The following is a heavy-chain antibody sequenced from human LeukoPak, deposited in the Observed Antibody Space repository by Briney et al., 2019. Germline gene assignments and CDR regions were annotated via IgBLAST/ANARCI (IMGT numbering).Heavy chain of an antibody. CDR2: IYYSGST. V-gene: IGHV4-59*01. Sequence: PSETLSLTCTVSGGSISSSYWSWIRQPPGKGLEWIGYIYYSGSTNYNPSLRSRVTMSVDTSKNQFSLRLSSVTAADTAVYYCARAAQSITSAVSWFDPWGQGTLVTVSS. CDR1: GGSISSSY. D-gene: IGHD1-14*01. CDR3: ARAAQSITSAVSWFDP. J-gene: IGHJ5*02.